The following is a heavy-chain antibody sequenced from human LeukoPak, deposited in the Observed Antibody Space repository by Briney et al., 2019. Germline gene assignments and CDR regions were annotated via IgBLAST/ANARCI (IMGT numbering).Heavy chain of an antibody. D-gene: IGHD3-9*01. CDR1: GGSISSYY. CDR2: IYYGGSTNYNPS. Sequence: SETLSLTCTASGGSISSYYWSWIRQPPGKGLEWIGYIYYGGSTNYNPSNYNPSLTSRVTMSLDTSKNQFSLKLSSVTAADTAVYYCARDFEGRWFDPWGQGTLVTVSS. V-gene: IGHV4-59*01. J-gene: IGHJ5*02. CDR3: ARDFEGRWFDP.